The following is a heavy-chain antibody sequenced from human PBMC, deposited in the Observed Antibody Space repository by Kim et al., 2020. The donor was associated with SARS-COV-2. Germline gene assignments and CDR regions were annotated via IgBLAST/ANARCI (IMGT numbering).Heavy chain of an antibody. CDR1: GYTFTGYY. CDR2: INPNSGGT. Sequence: ASVKVSCKASGYTFTGYYMHWVRQAPGQGLEWMGWINPNSGGTNYAQKFQGRVTMTRDTSISTAYMELSRLRSDDTAVYYCARDPNSRGVGFVLVNWFDPWGQGTLVTVSS. D-gene: IGHD7-27*01. CDR3: ARDPNSRGVGFVLVNWFDP. V-gene: IGHV1-2*02. J-gene: IGHJ5*02.